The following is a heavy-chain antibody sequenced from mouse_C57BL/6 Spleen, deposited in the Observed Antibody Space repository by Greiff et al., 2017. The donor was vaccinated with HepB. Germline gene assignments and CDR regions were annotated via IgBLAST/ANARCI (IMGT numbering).Heavy chain of an antibody. V-gene: IGHV1-50*01. CDR2: IDPSDSYT. CDR3: ARRDGYYMDYAMDY. Sequence: VQLQQPGAELVKPGASVKLSCKASGYTFTSYWMQWVKQRPGQGLEWIGEIDPSDSYTNYNQKFKGKATLTVDTSSSTAYMQLSSLTSEDSAVYYCARRDGYYMDYAMDYWGQGTSVTVSS. D-gene: IGHD2-3*01. J-gene: IGHJ4*01. CDR1: GYTFTSYW.